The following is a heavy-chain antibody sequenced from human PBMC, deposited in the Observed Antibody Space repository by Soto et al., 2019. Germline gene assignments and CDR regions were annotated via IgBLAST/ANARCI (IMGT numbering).Heavy chain of an antibody. CDR3: AKDPDYYDNFLVSVRYFDL. CDR1: GFTFSSYG. D-gene: IGHD3-3*01. J-gene: IGHJ2*01. Sequence: QVQLVESGGGVVQPGRSLRLSCAASGFTFSSYGMHWVRQAPGKGLEWVAVISYDGSNKYYADSVKGRFTISRDNSKNTLYLQMNSLRAEDTAVYYCAKDPDYYDNFLVSVRYFDLWGRGTLVTVSS. V-gene: IGHV3-30*18. CDR2: ISYDGSNK.